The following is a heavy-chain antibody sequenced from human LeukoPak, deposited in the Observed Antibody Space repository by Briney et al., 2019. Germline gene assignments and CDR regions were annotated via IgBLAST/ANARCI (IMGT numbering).Heavy chain of an antibody. V-gene: IGHV4-34*01. CDR2: INHSGST. CDR1: GGSFSGYY. Sequence: SETLSLTCAVYGGSFSGYYWSWIRQPPGKGLEWIGEINHSGSTNYNPSLKSRVTISVDTSKNQFSLKLSSVTAADTAVYYCARHPYSYGYCGMDVWGQGTTVTVS. J-gene: IGHJ6*02. CDR3: ARHPYSYGYCGMDV. D-gene: IGHD5-18*01.